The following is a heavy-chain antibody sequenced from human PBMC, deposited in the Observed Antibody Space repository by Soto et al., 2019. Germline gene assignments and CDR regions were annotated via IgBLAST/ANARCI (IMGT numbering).Heavy chain of an antibody. Sequence: QVQLQESGPGLVKPSGTLSLTCAVSGDSISSGNWWTWVRQPPGKGLEWIGEIYHSGSTTYNPSLKSRVTISVDKSKNQFSLRLSSVTAADTAVYYCGREGVGDGSIDYWGQGTLVTVSS. V-gene: IGHV4-4*02. D-gene: IGHD1-26*01. CDR3: GREGVGDGSIDY. CDR2: IYHSGST. J-gene: IGHJ4*02. CDR1: GDSISSGNW.